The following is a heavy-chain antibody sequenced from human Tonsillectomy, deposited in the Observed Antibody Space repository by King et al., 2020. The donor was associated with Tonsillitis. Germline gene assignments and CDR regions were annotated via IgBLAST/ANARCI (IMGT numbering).Heavy chain of an antibody. CDR3: ASWGRDYDFWSGYRDWFDP. D-gene: IGHD3-3*01. CDR1: GGSISSSSYY. J-gene: IGHJ5*02. Sequence: QLQESGPGLVKPSETLSLTCTVSGGSISSSSYYWGWIRQPPGKGLEWIGSIYYSGSTYYTPSLKIRVTISVDTSKNQFSMELSSVTAADTAVYYCASWGRDYDFWSGYRDWFDPWGQGTLVTVSS. V-gene: IGHV4-39*01. CDR2: IYYSGST.